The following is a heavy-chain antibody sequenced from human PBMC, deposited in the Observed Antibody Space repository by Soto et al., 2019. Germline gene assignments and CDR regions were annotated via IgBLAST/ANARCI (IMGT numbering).Heavy chain of an antibody. CDR2: IYYSGST. CDR3: ARRGDYILGSYRYESAFEI. Sequence: PSETLSLTCTVSGGSISSYYWSWIRQPPGKGLEWIGYIYYSGSTNYNPSLKSRVTISVDTSKNQFSLKLSSVTAADTAVYYCARRGDYILGSYRYESAFEIWGQGTMVTVSS. CDR1: GGSISSYY. J-gene: IGHJ3*02. V-gene: IGHV4-59*01. D-gene: IGHD3-16*02.